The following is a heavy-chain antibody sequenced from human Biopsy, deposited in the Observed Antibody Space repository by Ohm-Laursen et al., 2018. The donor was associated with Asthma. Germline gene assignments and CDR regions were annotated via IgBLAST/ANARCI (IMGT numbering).Heavy chain of an antibody. CDR1: GYTFIGCH. J-gene: IGHJ5*02. CDR3: ARGQKSAGDRWFDP. Sequence: ASVKVSCKASGYTFIGCHIHWMRQAPGQGLEWMGRINPNSGGTNYAQKFRGRVTMTRDTSISTAYMEVSRLRSDDTAVYYCARGQKSAGDRWFDPWGQETLVTVSS. CDR2: INPNSGGT. D-gene: IGHD6-13*01. V-gene: IGHV1-2*06.